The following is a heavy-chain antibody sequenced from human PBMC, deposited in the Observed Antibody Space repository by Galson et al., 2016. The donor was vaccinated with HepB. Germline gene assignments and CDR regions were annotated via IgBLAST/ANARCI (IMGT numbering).Heavy chain of an antibody. CDR1: GFTFNDYD. CDR3: ASGPHWNHAY. D-gene: IGHD1-1*01. J-gene: IGHJ4*02. Sequence: SLRLSCAISGFTFNDYDMHWVRQGTGASLEWVATMGPFGDKHYPDAVKGRFTVARENAENSLYPPMDSLRAGDSGVYYCASGPHWNHAYWGRGTLVTVSS. V-gene: IGHV3-13*01. CDR2: MGPFGDK.